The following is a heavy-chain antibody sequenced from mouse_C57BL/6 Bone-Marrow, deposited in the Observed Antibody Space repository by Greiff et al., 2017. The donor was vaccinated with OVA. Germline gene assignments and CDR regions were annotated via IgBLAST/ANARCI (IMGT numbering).Heavy chain of an antibody. CDR2: IDPSDSYT. J-gene: IGHJ2*01. D-gene: IGHD1-1*01. CDR3: AIYYGSSYDY. Sequence: QVQLQQPGAELVMRGASVKLSCKASGYTFTSYWMHWVKQRPGQGLEWIGEIDPSDSYTNYNQKFKGKSTLTVDKSSSTAYMQLSSLTSEDSAVYYCAIYYGSSYDYWGQGTTLTVSS. V-gene: IGHV1-69*01. CDR1: GYTFTSYW.